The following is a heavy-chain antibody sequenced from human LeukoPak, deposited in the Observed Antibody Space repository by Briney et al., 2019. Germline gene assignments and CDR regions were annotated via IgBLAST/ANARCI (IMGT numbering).Heavy chain of an antibody. J-gene: IGHJ4*02. CDR2: INPNSGGT. D-gene: IGHD3-10*01. Sequence: ASVKVSCKASGYTFSGYYMHWVRQAPGQGLEWMGRINPNSGGTNYAQKFQGRVTMTRDTSISTAYMELSRLRSDDTAVYYCGFGERLIPRYWGQGTLVTVSS. CDR3: GFGERLIPRY. CDR1: GYTFSGYY. V-gene: IGHV1-2*06.